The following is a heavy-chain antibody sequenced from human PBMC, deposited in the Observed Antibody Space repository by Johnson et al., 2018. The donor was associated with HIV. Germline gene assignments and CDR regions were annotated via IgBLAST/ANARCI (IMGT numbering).Heavy chain of an antibody. V-gene: IGHV3-20*04. CDR3: ARRWELHSNAFDI. J-gene: IGHJ3*02. CDR2: INWNGGST. Sequence: MQLVESGGGLVKPGGSLRLSCRASGFSFSDFHMSWIRQAPGKGLEWVSGINWNGGSTGYADSVKGRFTISRDNAKNSLYLQMNNLRAEDTALYYCARRWELHSNAFDIWGQGTIVTVSS. D-gene: IGHD1-26*01. CDR1: GFSFSDFH.